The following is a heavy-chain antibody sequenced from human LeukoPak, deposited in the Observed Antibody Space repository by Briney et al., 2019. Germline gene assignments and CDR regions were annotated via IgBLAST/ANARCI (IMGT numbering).Heavy chain of an antibody. CDR3: ARGMAEYSSSSEGLYHLYYFDY. CDR1: GGSFSGYY. V-gene: IGHV4-34*01. CDR2: INHSGST. D-gene: IGHD6-6*01. J-gene: IGHJ4*02. Sequence: SDTLSLTCAVYGGSFSGYYWSWIRQPPGKGLEWIGEINHSGSTNYNPSLKSRVTISVDTSKNQFSLKLSSVTAADTAVYYCARGMAEYSSSSEGLYHLYYFDYWGQGTLVTVSS.